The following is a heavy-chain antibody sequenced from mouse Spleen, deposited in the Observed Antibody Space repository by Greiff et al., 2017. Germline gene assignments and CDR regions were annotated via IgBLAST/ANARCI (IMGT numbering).Heavy chain of an antibody. CDR2: IDPSDSYT. Sequence: QVQLQQSGAELVKPGASVKLSCKASGYTFTSYWMQWVKQRPGQGLEWIGEIDPSDSYTNYNQKFKGKATLTVDKSSSTAYMQLSSLTSEDSAVYYCAREGEGNWGQGTTLTVSS. CDR1: GYTFTSYW. J-gene: IGHJ2*01. CDR3: AREGEGN. V-gene: IGHV1-50*01.